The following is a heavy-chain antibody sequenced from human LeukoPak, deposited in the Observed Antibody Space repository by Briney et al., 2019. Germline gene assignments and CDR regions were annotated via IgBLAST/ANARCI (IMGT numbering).Heavy chain of an antibody. J-gene: IGHJ4*02. D-gene: IGHD3-9*01. Sequence: GGSLRLSCAASGFPFGSYAMSWVRQAPGKGLEWVSGISGSGYSTYYADSLRGRFTISRDNSKNTMDLQLHSLRAEDTAIYYCAKDLSFDRGSLSYFFDYWGPGTLVAVSS. CDR1: GFPFGSYA. CDR3: AKDLSFDRGSLSYFFDY. V-gene: IGHV3-23*01. CDR2: ISGSGYST.